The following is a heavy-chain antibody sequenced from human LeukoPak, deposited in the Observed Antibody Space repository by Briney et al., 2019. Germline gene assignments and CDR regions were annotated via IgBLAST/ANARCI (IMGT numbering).Heavy chain of an antibody. Sequence: ASVKVSCKASGYTFTSYGISWVRQAPGQGLEWMGGIIPIFGTANYAQKFQGRVTITTDESTSTAYMELSSLRSEDTAVYYCASGPSSGYYYEYFQHWGQGTLVTVSS. CDR3: ASGPSSGYYYEYFQH. D-gene: IGHD3-22*01. V-gene: IGHV1-69*05. CDR1: GYTFTSYG. CDR2: IIPIFGTA. J-gene: IGHJ1*01.